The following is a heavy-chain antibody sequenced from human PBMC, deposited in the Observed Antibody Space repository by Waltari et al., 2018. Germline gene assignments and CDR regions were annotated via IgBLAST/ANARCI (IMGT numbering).Heavy chain of an antibody. CDR2: INPVYGTT. J-gene: IGHJ4*02. CDR3: AKEGVYQWRVVVISMLDH. CDR1: GGTFSSDV. Sequence: QVQLVQSGAEVKKPGSSVKVSCKASGGTFSSDVISWVRQVPGQGLELMGRINPVYGTTDYAQKFQGRVTLTADKSTNTAYMELSSLKSEDTGIYYCAKEGVYQWRVVVISMLDHWGQGTLVTVSS. V-gene: IGHV1-69*08. D-gene: IGHD3-22*01.